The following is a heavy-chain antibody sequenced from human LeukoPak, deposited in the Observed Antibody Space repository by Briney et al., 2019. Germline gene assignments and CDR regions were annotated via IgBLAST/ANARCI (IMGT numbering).Heavy chain of an antibody. D-gene: IGHD4-17*01. V-gene: IGHV3-7*01. CDR2: IKDDGTEK. J-gene: IGHJ4*02. CDR1: GFTFSSYW. Sequence: GGSLRLPCAASGFTFSSYWMTWVRQAPGKGLERVAQIKDDGTEKFYLDSLRGRFTISRDNSKDSLYLHINSLRAEDTAVYYCTRERLYGASALDYWGQGTVVTVSS. CDR3: TRERLYGASALDY.